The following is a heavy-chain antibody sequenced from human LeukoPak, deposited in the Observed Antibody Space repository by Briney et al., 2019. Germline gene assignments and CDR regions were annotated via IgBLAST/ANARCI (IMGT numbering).Heavy chain of an antibody. CDR2: ISSSSSYI. CDR3: ARKSLGYCSSTSCYLTDY. Sequence: GGSLRLSCAASGFTFSSYSMNWVRQAPGKGLEWVSSISSSSSYIYYPDSVKGRFTISRDNAKNSLYLQMNSLRAEDTAVYYCARKSLGYCSSTSCYLTDYWGQGTLVTVSS. D-gene: IGHD2-2*01. CDR1: GFTFSSYS. J-gene: IGHJ4*02. V-gene: IGHV3-21*01.